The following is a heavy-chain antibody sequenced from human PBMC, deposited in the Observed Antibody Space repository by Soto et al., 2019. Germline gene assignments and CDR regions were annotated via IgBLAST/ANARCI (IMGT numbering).Heavy chain of an antibody. CDR1: GYTFTSYG. CDR3: ARGDYDILTGSLSYDY. D-gene: IGHD3-9*01. V-gene: IGHV1-18*01. Sequence: ASVKVSCKASGYTFTSYGISWVRQAPGQGLEWMGWISAYNGNTNYAQKLQGRVTMTTDTSTSTAYMELRSLRSDDTAVYYCARGDYDILTGSLSYDYWGQGTLVTVSS. CDR2: ISAYNGNT. J-gene: IGHJ4*02.